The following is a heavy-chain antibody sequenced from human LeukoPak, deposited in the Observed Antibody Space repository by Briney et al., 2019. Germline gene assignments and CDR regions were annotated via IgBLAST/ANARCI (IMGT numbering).Heavy chain of an antibody. CDR3: AKSGGYDFPYYYYGMDV. J-gene: IGHJ6*02. D-gene: IGHD5-12*01. Sequence: GRSLRLSCAASGFTFSSYGMHWVRQAPGKGLEWVAVISYDGSNKYYADTVKGRFTISRDNSKNTLYLQMNSLRAEDTAVYYCAKSGGYDFPYYYYGMDVWGQGTTVTVSS. CDR2: ISYDGSNK. CDR1: GFTFSSYG. V-gene: IGHV3-30*18.